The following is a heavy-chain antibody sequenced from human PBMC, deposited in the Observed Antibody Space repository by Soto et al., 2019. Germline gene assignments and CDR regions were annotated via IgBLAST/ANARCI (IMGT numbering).Heavy chain of an antibody. D-gene: IGHD3-9*01. J-gene: IGHJ6*02. Sequence: QVQLVQSGAEVKKPGASVKVSCKASGYTFTGYYMHWVRQAPGQGLAWMGWINPNSGGTNYAQKFQGRVTMTRDTSISTAYMELSRLRSDDTAVYYCASLFYDILTGYPPLTSYYGMDVWGQGTTVTVSS. CDR1: GYTFTGYY. V-gene: IGHV1-2*02. CDR3: ASLFYDILTGYPPLTSYYGMDV. CDR2: INPNSGGT.